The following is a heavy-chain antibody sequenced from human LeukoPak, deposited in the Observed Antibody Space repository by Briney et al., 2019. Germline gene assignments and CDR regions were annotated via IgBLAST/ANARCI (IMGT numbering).Heavy chain of an antibody. CDR3: ARELLGYCTNGVCYTRGVVDY. CDR1: GFTFSNYS. J-gene: IGHJ4*02. Sequence: GGSLRLSCAAPGFTFSNYSMNWVRQAPGKGLEWVSYISSSSSTIYYAGSVQGRFTISRDNAKNSLYLQMNSLRAEDTAVYYCARELLGYCTNGVCYTRGVVDYWGQGTLVTVSS. CDR2: ISSSSSTI. V-gene: IGHV3-48*04. D-gene: IGHD2-8*01.